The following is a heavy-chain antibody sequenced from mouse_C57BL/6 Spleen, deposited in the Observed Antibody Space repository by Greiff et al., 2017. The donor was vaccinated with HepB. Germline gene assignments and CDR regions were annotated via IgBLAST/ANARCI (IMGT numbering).Heavy chain of an antibody. V-gene: IGHV5-4*01. Sequence: EVQGVESGGGLVKPGGSLKLSCAASGFTFSSYAMSWVRQTPEKRLEWVATISDGGSYTYYPDNVKGRFTISRDNAKNNLYLQMSHLKSEDTAMYYCARDSPPLRGSPRWYFDVWGTGTTVTVSS. CDR3: ARDSPPLRGSPRWYFDV. CDR1: GFTFSSYA. D-gene: IGHD1-1*01. CDR2: ISDGGSYT. J-gene: IGHJ1*03.